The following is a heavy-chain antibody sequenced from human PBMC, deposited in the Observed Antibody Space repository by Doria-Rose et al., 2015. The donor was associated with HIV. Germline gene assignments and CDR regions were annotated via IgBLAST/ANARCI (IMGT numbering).Heavy chain of an antibody. V-gene: IGHV4-4*02. CDR2: IHHTGST. D-gene: IGHD2-2*01. Sequence: QVQLQQSGPGLVKPSGTLSLTCAVSDGSITSDWWSWVRQPPGKGLEWIGEIHHTGSTNYNPSLKSRVTISVDKSNNQFSLRLSSVTAADTAIYYCARYCSRTNCAAFDYWGQGMLVTVSS. CDR3: ARYCSRTNCAAFDY. J-gene: IGHJ4*02. CDR1: DGSITSDW.